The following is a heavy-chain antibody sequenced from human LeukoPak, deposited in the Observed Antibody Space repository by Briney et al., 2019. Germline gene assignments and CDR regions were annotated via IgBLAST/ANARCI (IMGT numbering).Heavy chain of an antibody. D-gene: IGHD3-3*01. CDR1: GGSISSSNW. V-gene: IGHV4-4*02. Sequence: PSETLSLTCAVSGGSISSSNWWSWVRQPPGQGLEWIGETYHSGSTNYNPSLKSRVTISVDKSKNQFSLKLSSVTAADTAVYYCARDQSYYDFWSGYRVSDAFDIWGQGTMVTVSS. J-gene: IGHJ3*02. CDR2: TYHSGST. CDR3: ARDQSYYDFWSGYRVSDAFDI.